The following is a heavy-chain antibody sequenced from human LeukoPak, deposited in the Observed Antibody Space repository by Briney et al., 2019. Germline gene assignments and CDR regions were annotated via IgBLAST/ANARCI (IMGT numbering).Heavy chain of an antibody. Sequence: ASVKVSCKASGYTFTISGISWVRQAPGQGLEWVGWISAYNGNTNYAQKLQGRVTMNTDTSTRTAYMEPRSLRSDDTAVYYCARDGRFHAFDIWGQGTMVTVSS. CDR1: GYTFTISG. CDR3: ARDGRFHAFDI. D-gene: IGHD2-21*01. CDR2: ISAYNGNT. J-gene: IGHJ3*02. V-gene: IGHV1-18*01.